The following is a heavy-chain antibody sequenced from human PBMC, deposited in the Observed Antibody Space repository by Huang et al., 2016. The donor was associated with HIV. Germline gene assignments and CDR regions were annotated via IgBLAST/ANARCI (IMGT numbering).Heavy chain of an antibody. J-gene: IGHJ4*02. CDR3: ARGSGYYPNYFDY. V-gene: IGHV1-69*13. Sequence: QVQLVQSGAEVKKPGSSVRVSCKTSGGTFSSFGFSWVRQAPGQGLEWMGGMFGMLGTGNYAQKFQGRFTITADEFTSTAYMELTSLRSEDTAVYYCARGSGYYPNYFDYWGPGTLVTISS. CDR1: GGTFSSFG. CDR2: MFGMLGTG. D-gene: IGHD3-22*01.